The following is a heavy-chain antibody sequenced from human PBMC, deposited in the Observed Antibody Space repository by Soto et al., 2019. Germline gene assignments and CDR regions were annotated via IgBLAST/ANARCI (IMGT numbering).Heavy chain of an antibody. CDR3: SVAPDFTYQLTKH. V-gene: IGHV1-69*13. CDR1: GGMFYSST. Sequence: SVNVPFKASGGMFYSSTINWVRQAPGQGREWMGGIVPMNGSPKYAQEFLGRVTISADASSTTAYMDLSGLKSEDTAVYSCSVAPDFTYQLTKHWGLGTQVTVSA. D-gene: IGHD2-2*01. J-gene: IGHJ1*01. CDR2: IVPMNGSP.